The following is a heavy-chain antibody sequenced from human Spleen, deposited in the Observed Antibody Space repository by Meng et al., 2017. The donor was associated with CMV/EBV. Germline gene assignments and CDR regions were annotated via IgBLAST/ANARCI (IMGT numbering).Heavy chain of an antibody. J-gene: IGHJ4*02. CDR3: AKDRGSAWSFDY. CDR2: IYSGGDSA. V-gene: IGHV3-23*03. Sequence: GESLKISCAASGFTFSSYSMNWVRQAPGRGLEWVSIIYSGGDSAYYADSVKGRFTMSRDNSKNTVYLQMNSLRAEDTAVYYCAKDRGSAWSFDYWGQGTLVTVSS. CDR1: GFTFSSYS. D-gene: IGHD6-19*01.